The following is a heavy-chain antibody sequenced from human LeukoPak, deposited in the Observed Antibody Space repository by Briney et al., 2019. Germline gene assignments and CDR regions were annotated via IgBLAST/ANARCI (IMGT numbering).Heavy chain of an antibody. D-gene: IGHD1-26*01. CDR1: GYTFTGYY. V-gene: IGHV1-2*02. CDR3: ARDSGSPTFYYYYYMDV. Sequence: ASVKVSCKASGYTFTGYYMHWVRQAPGQGLEWMGWINPNSGGTNYAQKFQGRVTMTRDTSISTDYMELSRLRSDDTAVYYCARDSGSPTFYYYYYMDVWGKGTTVTVSS. CDR2: INPNSGGT. J-gene: IGHJ6*03.